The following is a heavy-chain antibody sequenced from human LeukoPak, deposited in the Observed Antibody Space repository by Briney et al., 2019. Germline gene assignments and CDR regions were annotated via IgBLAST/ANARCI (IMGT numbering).Heavy chain of an antibody. J-gene: IGHJ4*02. CDR1: GFTFSSYA. V-gene: IGHV3-30*04. Sequence: PGRSLRLSCAASGFTFSSYAMHWVRQAPGKGLEGVAVISYDGSNKYYADSVKGRFTISRDNSKNTLYVQMKSLRAEDTAVYYCAGERIAVAGGFDYRGQGTLVTVSS. CDR2: ISYDGSNK. D-gene: IGHD6-19*01. CDR3: AGERIAVAGGFDY.